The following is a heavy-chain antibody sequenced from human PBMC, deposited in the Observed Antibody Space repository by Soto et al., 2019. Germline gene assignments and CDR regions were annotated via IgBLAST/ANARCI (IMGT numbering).Heavy chain of an antibody. J-gene: IGHJ3*01. D-gene: IGHD2-15*01. CDR2: IYWDDDR. Sequence: QITLKDSGPTLVKPTQTLTLTCTFAGFSLNTRGVGVGWIRQPPGKALEWLALIYWDDDRRYSPSLRSWLTLTKDISKNKVVHTKANMAPVDTATYYCAHRTLTMGGGLGAFDVWGEGIMVTVSS. V-gene: IGHV2-5*02. CDR3: AHRTLTMGGGLGAFDV. CDR1: GFSLNTRGVG.